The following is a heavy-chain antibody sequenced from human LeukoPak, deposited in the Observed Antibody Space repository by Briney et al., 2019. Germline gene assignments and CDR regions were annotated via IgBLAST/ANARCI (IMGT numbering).Heavy chain of an antibody. CDR1: GFTFSSYS. D-gene: IGHD2-2*01. V-gene: IGHV3-21*01. Sequence: KPGGSLRLSCAASGFTFSSYSMNWVRQAPGKGLEWVSSISSSSSYIYYADSVKGRFTISRDNAKNSLYLQMNSLRAEDTAVYYCARDLRYCSSTSCYYPGGWDYWGQGTLVTVSS. CDR3: ARDLRYCSSTSCYYPGGWDY. J-gene: IGHJ4*02. CDR2: ISSSSSYI.